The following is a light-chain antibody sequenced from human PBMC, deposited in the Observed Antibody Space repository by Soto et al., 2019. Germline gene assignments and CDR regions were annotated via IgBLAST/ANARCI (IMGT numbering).Light chain of an antibody. CDR2: GAS. Sequence: IQLAQYPSALCPAVGERVTITCRANQDISYYLACYQQKQGKVPKLMIYGASTRANGIPARFSGSGSGTEFTLTICSLQSADVAVYYCQQYNNWLPITFGQGTRLEIK. V-gene: IGKV1-27*01. J-gene: IGKJ5*01. CDR1: QDISYY. CDR3: QQYNNWLPIT.